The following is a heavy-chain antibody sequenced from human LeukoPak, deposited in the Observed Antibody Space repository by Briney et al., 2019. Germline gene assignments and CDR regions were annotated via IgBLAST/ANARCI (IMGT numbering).Heavy chain of an antibody. Sequence: SETLSLTCTVSGGSISRDFWSWIRQPPGKGLEWIGYVYYIGSTKYNPSLTSRFTISLDTSKNQFSLKLTSVTAADTAVYYCASHANWFDPWGQGTLVTVFS. CDR2: VYYIGST. CDR1: GGSISRDF. J-gene: IGHJ5*02. CDR3: ASHANWFDP. V-gene: IGHV4-59*08.